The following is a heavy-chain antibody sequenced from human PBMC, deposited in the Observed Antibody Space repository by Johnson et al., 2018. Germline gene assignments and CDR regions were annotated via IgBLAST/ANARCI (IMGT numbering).Heavy chain of an antibody. CDR3: ARERAPHDAFDI. Sequence: VQLRESGGGLVQPGGSLRLSCAASGFTFSNYWMHWVRQAPGKGLEWVSAISGSGGSTYYADSVKGRFTISRDNSKNTLYLQMNSLRAEDTAVYYCARERAPHDAFDIWGQGTMVTVSS. D-gene: IGHD1-26*01. J-gene: IGHJ3*02. V-gene: IGHV3-23*01. CDR2: ISGSGGST. CDR1: GFTFSNYW.